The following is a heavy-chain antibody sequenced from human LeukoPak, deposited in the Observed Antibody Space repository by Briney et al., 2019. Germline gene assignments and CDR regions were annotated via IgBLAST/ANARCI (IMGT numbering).Heavy chain of an antibody. CDR2: IYTSGST. J-gene: IGHJ3*02. CDR3: ARDSQGYYGSGRWGAFDI. CDR1: GGSISSSSYY. D-gene: IGHD3-10*01. Sequence: PSETLSLTCTVSGGSISSSSYYWGWIRQPPGKGLEWIGRIYTSGSTNYNPSLKSRVTISVDTSKNQFSLKLSSVTAADTAVYYCARDSQGYYGSGRWGAFDIWGQGTMVTVSS. V-gene: IGHV4-39*07.